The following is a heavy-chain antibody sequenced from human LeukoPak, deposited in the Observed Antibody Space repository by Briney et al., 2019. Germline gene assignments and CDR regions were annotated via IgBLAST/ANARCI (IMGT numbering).Heavy chain of an antibody. CDR1: GFIFSNFY. V-gene: IGHV3-11*01. J-gene: IGHJ4*02. CDR2: IGTSPTTI. D-gene: IGHD2-21*01. CDR3: VKGVSISA. Sequence: GESLRLSCAASGFIFSNFYMGWIRQAPGKGLEWVSYIGTSPTTIYYADSVRGRFTISRDNAKNSLYLQMNSPRVDDTALYYCVKGVSISAWGQGTLVAVSS.